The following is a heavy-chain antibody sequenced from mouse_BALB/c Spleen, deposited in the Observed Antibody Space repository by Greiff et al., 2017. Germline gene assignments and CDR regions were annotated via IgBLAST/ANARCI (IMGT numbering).Heavy chain of an antibody. D-gene: IGHD2-3*01. V-gene: IGHV2-6-4*01. CDR1: GFSLSRYS. J-gene: IGHJ3*01. CDR3: ARSAYDGSRFAY. Sequence: VMLVESGPGLVAPSQSLSITCTVSGFSLSRYSVHWVRQPPGKGLEWLGMIWGGGSTDYNSALKSRLSISKDNSKSQVFLKMNSLQTDDTAMYYCARSAYDGSRFAYWGQGTLVTVSA. CDR2: IWGGGST.